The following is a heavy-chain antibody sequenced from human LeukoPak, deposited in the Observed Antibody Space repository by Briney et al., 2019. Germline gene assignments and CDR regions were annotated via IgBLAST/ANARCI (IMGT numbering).Heavy chain of an antibody. CDR2: IYWDDDK. V-gene: IGHV2-5*02. CDR3: VHRRGGRIWDGGYLDY. D-gene: IGHD3-16*01. J-gene: IGHJ4*02. Sequence: SGPTLVKPTQTLTVTCTFSGFSLATTGLGVAWIRQPPGKALEWLAVIYWDDDKRYNPSLRSRLTVAKDTSRNQVVLTMTNIDPLDTATYYCVHRRGGRIWDGGYLDYWGQGILVTASS. CDR1: GFSLATTGLG.